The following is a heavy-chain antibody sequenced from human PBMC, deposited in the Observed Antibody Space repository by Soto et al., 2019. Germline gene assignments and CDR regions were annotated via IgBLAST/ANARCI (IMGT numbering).Heavy chain of an antibody. CDR3: ARDQGVAAAGITWFDP. J-gene: IGHJ5*02. CDR2: IHSSGST. Sequence: TSETLSLTCTVSGGSFKSGSYSWSWIRQPAGKGLEWIGHIHSSGSTNYNPSLKSRVTMSVDTSKNQFSLRLMSLTAADTAVYYCARDQGVAAAGITWFDPWGQGSLGTVSS. CDR1: GGSFKSGSYS. V-gene: IGHV4-61*09. D-gene: IGHD6-13*01.